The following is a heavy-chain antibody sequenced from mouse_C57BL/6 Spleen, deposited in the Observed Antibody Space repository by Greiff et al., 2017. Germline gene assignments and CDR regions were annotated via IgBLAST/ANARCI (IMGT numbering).Heavy chain of an antibody. D-gene: IGHD1-1*01. CDR2: ISSGGSYT. V-gene: IGHV5-6*01. CDR1: GFTFSSYG. J-gene: IGHJ1*03. Sequence: VQLKESGGDLVKPGGSLKLSCAASGFTFSSYGMSWVRQTPDKRLEWVATISSGGSYTYYPDSVKGRFTISRDNAKNTLYLQMSSLKSEDTAMYYCARQGEVLRIWYFDVWGTGTTVTVSS. CDR3: ARQGEVLRIWYFDV.